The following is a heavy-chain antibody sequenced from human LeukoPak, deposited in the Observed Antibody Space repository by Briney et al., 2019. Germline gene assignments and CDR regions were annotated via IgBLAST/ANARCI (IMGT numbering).Heavy chain of an antibody. J-gene: IGHJ4*02. CDR2: IYPGDSDT. CDR1: GYSFTSYW. Sequence: GESLKISCKGSGYSFTSYWIGWVRQMPGKGLEWMGIIYPGDSDTRYSPSFQGQVTISADKSISTAYLQWSSLKASDTAMYYCARLGGSSGTSPYYFDYWGQGTLVTVSS. CDR3: ARLGGSSGTSPYYFDY. D-gene: IGHD3-22*01. V-gene: IGHV5-51*01.